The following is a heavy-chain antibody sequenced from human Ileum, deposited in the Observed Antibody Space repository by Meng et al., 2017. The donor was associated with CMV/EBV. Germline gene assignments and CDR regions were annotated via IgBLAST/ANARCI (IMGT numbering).Heavy chain of an antibody. Sequence: GGSLRLSCVGSGFTFSSFEMNWVRQAPGEGLEWISYISSSGGDRRYADSVKGRFTISRDNAKNSLYLQMNSLRAEDTAVYYCARDSGERSVVTPEDSAFDIWGQGTMVTVSS. V-gene: IGHV3-48*03. CDR3: ARDSGERSVVTPEDSAFDI. CDR1: GFTFSSFE. CDR2: ISSSGGDR. J-gene: IGHJ3*02. D-gene: IGHD4-23*01.